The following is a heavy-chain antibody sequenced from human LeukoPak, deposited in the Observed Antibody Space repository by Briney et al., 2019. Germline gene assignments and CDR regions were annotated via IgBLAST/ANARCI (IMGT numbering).Heavy chain of an antibody. D-gene: IGHD1-26*01. CDR1: SFTVSSNY. J-gene: IGHJ6*02. CDR3: ARSPNYSGGFDYYYYGLDV. V-gene: IGHV3-66*01. Sequence: GGSLRLSCAASSFTVSSNYMSWVRQPPGKGLEWVSVIYSGGSTYYADSVKGRFTISRDNSKNTLYLQMNSLRAEDTAVYYCARSPNYSGGFDYYYYGLDVWGQGTTVTVSS. CDR2: IYSGGST.